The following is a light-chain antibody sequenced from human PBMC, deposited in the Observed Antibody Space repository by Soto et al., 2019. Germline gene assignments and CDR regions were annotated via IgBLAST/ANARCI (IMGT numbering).Light chain of an antibody. CDR3: CSYAGTYTYV. Sequence: QAALTQPRSVSGSPGQSVTISCTGTSKDVSRYKYVAWYQQHPGKAPKVVIYDVTERPSGVPDRFSGSWSDNTASLTISGLHAEDEADSYFCSYAGTYTYVFGTGTKLTVL. V-gene: IGLV2-11*01. CDR2: DVT. CDR1: SKDVSRYKY. J-gene: IGLJ1*01.